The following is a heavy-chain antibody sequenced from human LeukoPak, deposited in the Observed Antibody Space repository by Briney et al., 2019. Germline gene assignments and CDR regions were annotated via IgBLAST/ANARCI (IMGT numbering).Heavy chain of an antibody. CDR2: INHGGST. J-gene: IGHJ4*02. CDR3: ARGSPDIVVVPAAAAPSYYFDY. CDR1: GGSFSGYY. D-gene: IGHD2-2*01. V-gene: IGHV4-34*01. Sequence: ASETLSLTCAVYGGSFSGYYWSWIRQPPGKGLEWIGEINHGGSTNYNPSLKSRVTISVDTSKNQFSLKLSSVTAADTAVYYCARGSPDIVVVPAAAAPSYYFDYWGQGTLVTVSS.